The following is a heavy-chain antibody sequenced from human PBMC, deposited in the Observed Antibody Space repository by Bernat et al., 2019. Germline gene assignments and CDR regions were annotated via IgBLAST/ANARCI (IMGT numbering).Heavy chain of an antibody. J-gene: IGHJ4*02. Sequence: EVQLLESGGGLVQPGGSLRLSCAASGFTFSSYAMSWVRQAPGKGLEWVSIISGSAGSTYYADSVKGRFTISRDNSKNTLYLQMNSLKAEDTALYYCAKVHDPAADFDYWGQGTLVTVSS. CDR1: GFTFSSYA. V-gene: IGHV3-23*01. CDR2: ISGSAGST. CDR3: AKVHDPAADFDY. D-gene: IGHD2-2*01.